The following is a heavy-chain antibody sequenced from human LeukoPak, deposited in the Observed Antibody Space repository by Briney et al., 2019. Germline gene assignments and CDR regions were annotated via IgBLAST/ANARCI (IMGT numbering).Heavy chain of an antibody. D-gene: IGHD1-26*01. V-gene: IGHV3-33*01. CDR3: ARDLLYSGSDSWYFDL. J-gene: IGHJ2*01. CDR2: IYYDGSNK. CDR1: GFTFHRNG. Sequence: GRSLRLSCAASGFTFHRNGMHWVRQAPGKGLEWVALIYYDGSNKYYVDSVKGRFTISRDNSKNMVYLQMNSLRAEDTAVYYCARDLLYSGSDSWYFDLWGRGTPVTVSS.